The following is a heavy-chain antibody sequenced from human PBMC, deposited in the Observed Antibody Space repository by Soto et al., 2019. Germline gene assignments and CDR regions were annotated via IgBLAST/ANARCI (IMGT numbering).Heavy chain of an antibody. CDR1: GGSISSGCAYY. Sequence: QVQLQESGPGLVKPSQTLSLTCAVSGGSISSGCAYYWSWIHQSPGKGLEWIAYIHYSGSTYYNSSLKRRVTISVDTAKNQFSLKVSSVTAADTAVYYCARSHKGLGNFDYWGQGTLVTVSS. CDR3: ARSHKGLGNFDY. CDR2: IHYSGST. D-gene: IGHD3-10*01. V-gene: IGHV4-30-4*01. J-gene: IGHJ4*02.